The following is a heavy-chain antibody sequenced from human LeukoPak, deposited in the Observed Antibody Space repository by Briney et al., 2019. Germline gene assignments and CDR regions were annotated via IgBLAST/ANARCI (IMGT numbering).Heavy chain of an antibody. CDR1: GYTFTGYY. CDR3: ARAPHYGSGSYSLDY. V-gene: IGHV1-2*02. J-gene: IGHJ4*02. Sequence: ASVKVSCKASGYTFTGYYMHWVRQAPGQGLEWMGWINPNSGGTNYAQKFQGRVTMTRNTSISTAYMELSSLRSEDTAVYYCARAPHYGSGSYSLDYWGQGTLVTVSS. D-gene: IGHD3-10*01. CDR2: INPNSGGT.